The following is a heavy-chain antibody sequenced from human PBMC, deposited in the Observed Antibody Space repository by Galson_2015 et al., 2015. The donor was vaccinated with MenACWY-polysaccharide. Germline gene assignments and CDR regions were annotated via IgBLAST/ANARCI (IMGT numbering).Heavy chain of an antibody. Sequence: PALVKPTQPLTLTCTFSGFSLSTSGMRVSWIRQPPGKALEWLARIDWDDDKFYSTSLKTRLTISKDTSKNQVVLTMTNMDPVDTATYYCALAVAGREYWGQGTLVTVSS. CDR1: GFSLSTSGMR. CDR2: IDWDDDK. V-gene: IGHV2-70*04. CDR3: ALAVAGREY. D-gene: IGHD6-13*01. J-gene: IGHJ4*02.